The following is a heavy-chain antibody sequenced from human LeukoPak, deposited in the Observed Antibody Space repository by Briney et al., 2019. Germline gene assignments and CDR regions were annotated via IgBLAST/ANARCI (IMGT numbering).Heavy chain of an antibody. D-gene: IGHD3-10*01. V-gene: IGHV3-23*01. CDR2: ISGSGGYT. CDR3: AKLWFGELFAY. CDR1: GFTFSSYA. J-gene: IGHJ4*02. Sequence: GGSLRLSCAGSGFTFSSYAMSWVRQAPGKGLEWVSAISGSGGYTKYADPVKGRFTISRDNSKNTLYLQMNSLRAVDTAVYYCAKLWFGELFAYWGQGTLVTVSS.